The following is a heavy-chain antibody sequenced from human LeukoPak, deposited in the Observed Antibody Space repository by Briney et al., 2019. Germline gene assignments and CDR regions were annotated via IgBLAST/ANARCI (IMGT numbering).Heavy chain of an antibody. Sequence: SETLSLSCTVSGGSIRTGCYYWVWIRQPPGKGLEWIGSIYDSGSTYYNPSLKSRVTISVDTSKNQFSLKLNSVTAADTAVYYRARHYGPWGQGTLVTVSS. CDR3: ARHYGP. D-gene: IGHD3-10*01. V-gene: IGHV4-39*01. CDR1: GGSIRTGCYY. CDR2: IYDSGST. J-gene: IGHJ4*02.